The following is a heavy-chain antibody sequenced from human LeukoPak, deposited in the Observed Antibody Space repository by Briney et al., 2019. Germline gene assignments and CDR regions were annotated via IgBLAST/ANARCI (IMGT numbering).Heavy chain of an antibody. J-gene: IGHJ3*02. CDR2: IIPIFGTA. CDR1: GGTLSSYA. V-gene: IGHV1-69*06. D-gene: IGHD4-17*01. Sequence: SVKVSCKASGGTLSSYAISWVRQAPGQGLEWMGGIIPIFGTANYAQKFQGRVTITADKSTSTAYMELSSLRSEDTAVYYCARGDYGDYGRAFDIWGQGTMVTVSS. CDR3: ARGDYGDYGRAFDI.